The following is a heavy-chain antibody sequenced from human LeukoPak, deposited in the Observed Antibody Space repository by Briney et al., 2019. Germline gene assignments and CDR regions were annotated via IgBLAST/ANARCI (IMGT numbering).Heavy chain of an antibody. Sequence: GGSLRLSCAASGFTFTSYGMYWVRQAPGKGLEWVAFIWYDGSDKYYADSVKGRFTISRDNSKNTLYLQMNSLRAEDTAVYYCARVELAPYYYYMDVWGKGTTVTVSS. V-gene: IGHV3-30*02. D-gene: IGHD1-7*01. J-gene: IGHJ6*03. CDR3: ARVELAPYYYYMDV. CDR1: GFTFTSYG. CDR2: IWYDGSDK.